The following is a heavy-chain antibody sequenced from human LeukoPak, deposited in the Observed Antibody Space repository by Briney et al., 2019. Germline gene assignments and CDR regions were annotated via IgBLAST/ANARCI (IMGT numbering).Heavy chain of an antibody. Sequence: GGSLKLSCAASGFTFSSYAMSWVRQAPGKGLEWVSAISGSGGSTYYADSVKGRFTISRDNSKNTLYLQMNSLRAEDTAVYYCAKARAAGLDAFDTWGQGTMVTVSS. J-gene: IGHJ3*02. CDR2: ISGSGGST. D-gene: IGHD6-13*01. CDR3: AKARAAGLDAFDT. CDR1: GFTFSSYA. V-gene: IGHV3-23*01.